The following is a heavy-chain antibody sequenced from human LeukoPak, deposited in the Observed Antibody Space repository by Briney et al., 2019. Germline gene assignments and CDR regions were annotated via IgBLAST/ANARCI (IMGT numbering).Heavy chain of an antibody. J-gene: IGHJ4*02. CDR1: GFTFSDYY. V-gene: IGHV3-11*01. D-gene: IGHD6-6*01. CDR2: ISSSGSTI. CDR3: AKLDIEYSSSYPFDY. Sequence: GGSLRLSCAASGFTFSDYYMSWIRQAPGKGLEWVSYISSSGSTIYYADSVKGRFTISRDNAKNSLYLQMNSLRAEDTAVYYCAKLDIEYSSSYPFDYWGQGTLVTVSS.